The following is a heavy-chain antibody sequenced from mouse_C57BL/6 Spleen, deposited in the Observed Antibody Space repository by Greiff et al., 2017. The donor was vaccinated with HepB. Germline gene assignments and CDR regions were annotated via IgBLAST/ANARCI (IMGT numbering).Heavy chain of an antibody. CDR2: IDPSDSET. D-gene: IGHD3-2*02. Sequence: VQLQQPGAELVRPGSSVKLSCKASGYTFTSYWMHWVKQRPIQGLEWIGNIDPSDSETHYNQKFKDKATLTVDKSSSTAYIQLSSLTSEDSAVYYCARASSGYYAMDYWGQGTSVTVSS. V-gene: IGHV1-52*01. CDR3: ARASSGYYAMDY. J-gene: IGHJ4*01. CDR1: GYTFTSYW.